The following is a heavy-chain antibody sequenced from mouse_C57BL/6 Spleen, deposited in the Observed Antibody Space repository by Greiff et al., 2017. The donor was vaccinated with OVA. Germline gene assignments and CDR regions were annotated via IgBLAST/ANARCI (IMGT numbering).Heavy chain of an antibody. V-gene: IGHV2-5*01. D-gene: IGHD1-1*01. CDR1: GFSLTSYG. CDR2: IWRGGST. J-gene: IGHJ2*01. CDR3: AKEGYYGSRYYFDY. Sequence: VKLMESGPGLVQPSQSLSITCTVSGFSLTSYGVHWVRQSPGKGLEWLGVIWRGGSTDYNAAFMSRLSITKDNSKSQVFFKMNSLQADDTAIYYCAKEGYYGSRYYFDYWGQGTTLTVSS.